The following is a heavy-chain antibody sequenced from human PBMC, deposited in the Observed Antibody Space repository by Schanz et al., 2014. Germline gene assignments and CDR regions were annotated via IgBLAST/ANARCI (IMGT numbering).Heavy chain of an antibody. V-gene: IGHV3-21*01. J-gene: IGHJ3*02. Sequence: VHLVESGGGVVQPGRSLRLSCAASGFTFSTYTMNWVRQAPGKGLEWVSSISSSSTYIYYTDSLKGRFTISRDNAKNSLYLQMNSLRAEDTAMYYCARVLRGVLPATLGDAFDIWGQGTMVTISS. CDR2: ISSSSTYI. CDR3: ARVLRGVLPATLGDAFDI. D-gene: IGHD2-15*01. CDR1: GFTFSTYT.